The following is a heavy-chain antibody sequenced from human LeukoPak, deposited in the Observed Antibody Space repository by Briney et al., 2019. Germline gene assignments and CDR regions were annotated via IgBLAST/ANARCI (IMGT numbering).Heavy chain of an antibody. D-gene: IGHD2-21*02. J-gene: IGHJ6*03. CDR3: AASCGGDCYSTQDYYYYYYMDV. Sequence: GSSVKVSCKASGGTFSSYAISWVRQAPGQGLECMGGIIPIFGTANYAQKFQGRVTITADESTSTAYMELSSLRSEDTAVYYCAASCGGDCYSTQDYYYYYYMDVWGKGTTVTISS. V-gene: IGHV1-69*01. CDR2: IIPIFGTA. CDR1: GGTFSSYA.